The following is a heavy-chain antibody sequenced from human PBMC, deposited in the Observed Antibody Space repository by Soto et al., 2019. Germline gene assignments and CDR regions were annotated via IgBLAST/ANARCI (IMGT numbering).Heavy chain of an antibody. CDR3: ARGGWRQIDS. D-gene: IGHD3-3*01. V-gene: IGHV4-59*08. CDR1: GGSIGSYY. Sequence: QVQLQESGPGLVKPSETLSLTCSVSGGSIGSYYWSWIRQPPGKGLEWIGYIYYSGSTNYNPSLKSRVTISVDTSKNQFSVKLSSVTAADTAVYYCARGGWRQIDSWGQGTLVTVSS. CDR2: IYYSGST. J-gene: IGHJ4*02.